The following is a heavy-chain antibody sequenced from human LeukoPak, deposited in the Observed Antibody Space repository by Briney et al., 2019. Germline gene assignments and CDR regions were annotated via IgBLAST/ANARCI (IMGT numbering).Heavy chain of an antibody. CDR3: ARMGDGYNRRDFDC. CDR1: RGSISSGGYY. Sequence: PSETLSLTCTLSRGSISSGGYYWSWIRQHPGQGLEWIGYIHYTGSTYYNPSLQSRVTISIDTSKNQCSLKVSSVTAADTAVYYCARMGDGYNRRDFDCWGQGTLVSVSS. D-gene: IGHD5-24*01. CDR2: IHYTGST. V-gene: IGHV4-31*03. J-gene: IGHJ4*02.